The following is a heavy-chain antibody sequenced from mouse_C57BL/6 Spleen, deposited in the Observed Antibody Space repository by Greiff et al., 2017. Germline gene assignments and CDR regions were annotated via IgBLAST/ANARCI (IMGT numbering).Heavy chain of an antibody. CDR3: ARFYYGSSYGFAY. J-gene: IGHJ3*01. CDR1: GYAFSSYW. V-gene: IGHV1-80*01. Sequence: QVHVKQSGAELVKPGASVKISCKASGYAFSSYWMNWVKQRPGKGLEWIGQIYPGDGDTNYNGKFKGKATLTADKSSSTAYMQLSSLTSEDSAVYFCARFYYGSSYGFAYWGQGTLVTVSA. CDR2: IYPGDGDT. D-gene: IGHD1-1*01.